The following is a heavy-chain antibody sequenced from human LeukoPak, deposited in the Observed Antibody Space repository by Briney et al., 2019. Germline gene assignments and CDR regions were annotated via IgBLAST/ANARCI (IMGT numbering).Heavy chain of an antibody. J-gene: IGHJ5*02. CDR3: TRGGITMVRGAPYNWFDL. Sequence: GGSLRLSCTASGFTFGDYAMSWFRQAPGKGLEWVGFIRSKAYGGTTEYAASVKGRFTISRDGSKSIAHLQMNSLKTEDTAVYYCTRGGITMVRGAPYNWFDLWGQGTPVTVSS. CDR1: GFTFGDYA. V-gene: IGHV3-49*01. D-gene: IGHD3-10*01. CDR2: IRSKAYGGTT.